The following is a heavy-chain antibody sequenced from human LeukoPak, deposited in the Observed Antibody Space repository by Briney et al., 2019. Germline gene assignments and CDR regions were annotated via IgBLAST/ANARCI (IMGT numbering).Heavy chain of an antibody. CDR3: ARQGGYYDSSGALW. Sequence: PGGSLRLSCAASGFTFSSYSMNWIRQPPGKGLEWIGSIYYSGSTYYNPSLKSRVTISVDTSKNQFSLKLSSVTAADTAVYYCARQGGYYDSSGALWWGQGTLVTVSS. D-gene: IGHD3-22*01. J-gene: IGHJ4*02. CDR2: IYYSGST. V-gene: IGHV4-39*01. CDR1: GFTFSSYS.